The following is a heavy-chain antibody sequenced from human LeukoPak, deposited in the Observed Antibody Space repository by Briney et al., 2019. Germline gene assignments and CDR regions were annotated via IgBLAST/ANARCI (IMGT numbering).Heavy chain of an antibody. CDR1: GFTFDDYA. D-gene: IGHD2-2*02. Sequence: QPGRSLRLSCAASGFTFDDYAMHWVRQAPGKGLEWVSGISWNSGSIGYADSVKGRFTISRDNAKNSLYLQMNSLRAEDTALYYCAKAPRRYCSSTSCHSWFDPWGQGTLVTVSS. J-gene: IGHJ5*02. CDR2: ISWNSGSI. V-gene: IGHV3-9*01. CDR3: AKAPRRYCSSTSCHSWFDP.